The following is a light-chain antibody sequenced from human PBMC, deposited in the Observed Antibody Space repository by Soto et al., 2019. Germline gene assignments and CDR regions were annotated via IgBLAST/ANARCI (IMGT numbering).Light chain of an antibody. CDR2: AAS. Sequence: DIQMTQSPSSLSASIGDRVTITCRASQSISSSLNWYQQKSGKAPKVLIYAASNLQSGVPSRFSGSGSGTDFTLTISSLQPGDFAAYYCQQTYTFPWSFGQGTKVENK. CDR3: QQTYTFPWS. CDR1: QSISSS. V-gene: IGKV1-39*01. J-gene: IGKJ1*01.